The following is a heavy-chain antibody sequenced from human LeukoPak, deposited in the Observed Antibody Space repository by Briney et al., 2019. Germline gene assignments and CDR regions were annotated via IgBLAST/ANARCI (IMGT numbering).Heavy chain of an antibody. V-gene: IGHV3-23*01. CDR2: ISGSGGST. J-gene: IGHJ4*02. CDR3: AKDRGRSYYYDSSGYSDY. CDR1: GFTFSSYA. D-gene: IGHD3-22*01. Sequence: GGSLRLSCAASGFTFSSYAMSWVRQAPGKGLEWVSAISGSGGSTYYADSVKGRFTISRDNSKNTLYLQMNSLRAEDTAVYYCAKDRGRSYYYDSSGYSDYWGQGTLVTVSS.